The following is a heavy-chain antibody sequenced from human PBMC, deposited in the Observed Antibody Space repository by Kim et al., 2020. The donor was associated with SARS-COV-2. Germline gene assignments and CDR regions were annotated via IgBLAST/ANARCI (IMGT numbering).Heavy chain of an antibody. CDR2: IHYSGGA. CDR1: SGSISSGGYY. CDR3: ARRGDSGYHFDY. V-gene: IGHV4-31*03. Sequence: SETLSLTCTVSSGSISSGGYYWSWIRQHPGKGLEWIAYIHYSGGAYYNPSLKSRLTISLDTSKNQFSLNLSSVAAADTAVYYCARRGDSGYHFDYWGQGTLVTVSS. D-gene: IGHD3-22*01. J-gene: IGHJ4*02.